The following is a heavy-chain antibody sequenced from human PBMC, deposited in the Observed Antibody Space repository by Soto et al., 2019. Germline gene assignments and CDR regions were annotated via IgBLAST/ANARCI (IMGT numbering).Heavy chain of an antibody. D-gene: IGHD3-9*01. CDR1: GFTFSSYS. V-gene: IGHV3-21*01. Sequence: PGGSLRLSCAASGFTFSSYSMNWVRQAPGKGLEWVSSISSSSSYIYYADSVKGRFTISRDNAKNSLYLQMNSLRAEDTAVYYCARVYYDILTGYQYDAFDIWGQGTMVTVSS. J-gene: IGHJ3*02. CDR2: ISSSSSYI. CDR3: ARVYYDILTGYQYDAFDI.